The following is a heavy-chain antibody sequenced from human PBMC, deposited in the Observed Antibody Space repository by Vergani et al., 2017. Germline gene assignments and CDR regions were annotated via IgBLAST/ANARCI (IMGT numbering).Heavy chain of an antibody. CDR3: ARALGYCSSTSCYHIRYFDY. D-gene: IGHD2-2*01. Sequence: QLQLQESGPGLVKPSETLSLTCTVSGGSITSSSYYWGWIRQPPGKGLEWFGSIYYSGSTYYNPSLKSRVTISVAKSKNQFSLKLSSVTAADTAVYYCARALGYCSSTSCYHIRYFDYWGQGTLVTVSS. CDR2: IYYSGST. CDR1: GGSITSSSYY. J-gene: IGHJ4*02. V-gene: IGHV4-39*07.